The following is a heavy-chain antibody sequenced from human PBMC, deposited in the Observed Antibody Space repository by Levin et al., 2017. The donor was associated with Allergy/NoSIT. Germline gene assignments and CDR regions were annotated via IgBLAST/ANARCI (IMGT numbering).Heavy chain of an antibody. Sequence: GGSLRLSCVASGFTFHDYAMHWVRQPPGKGLEWVSGVSWNSDSRGYADSVKGRFMISRDNVKSSLFLDMNRLRAEDTAFYYCAKDIGRFSSSCFELWGRGTLVTVSS. CDR2: VSWNSDSR. V-gene: IGHV3-9*01. J-gene: IGHJ2*01. CDR3: AKDIGRFSSSCFEL. D-gene: IGHD6-13*01. CDR1: GFTFHDYA.